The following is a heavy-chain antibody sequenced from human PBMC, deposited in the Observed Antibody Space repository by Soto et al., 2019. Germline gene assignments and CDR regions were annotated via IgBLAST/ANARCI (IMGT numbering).Heavy chain of an antibody. CDR1: GFTFSTYG. CDR3: AKARKVEYSSSGGMDV. Sequence: QVQLVESGGGVVQPGRSLRLSCAASGFTFSTYGMHWVRQAPGKGLEWVAVISYDGSNKYYAESVKGRFTISRDNSKNTLYLQMNSLRAEDTAVDYCAKARKVEYSSSGGMDVWGQGTTVTVSS. D-gene: IGHD6-6*01. CDR2: ISYDGSNK. V-gene: IGHV3-30*18. J-gene: IGHJ6*02.